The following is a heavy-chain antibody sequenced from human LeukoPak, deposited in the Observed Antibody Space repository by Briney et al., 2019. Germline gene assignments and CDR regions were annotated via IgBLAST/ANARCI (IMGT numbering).Heavy chain of an antibody. CDR3: ARDLRICPRKYDSSSHPFDY. Sequence: GGSLRLSCAASGFTFNTYGMNWVRQAPGKGLEWVSGTCGSGAATYYADSVKGRFTISRDNSKNILSLQMNSLRAEDTAIYYCARDLRICPRKYDSSSHPFDYWGQGTLVTVSS. D-gene: IGHD3-22*01. CDR1: GFTFNTYG. V-gene: IGHV3-23*01. CDR2: TCGSGAAT. J-gene: IGHJ4*02.